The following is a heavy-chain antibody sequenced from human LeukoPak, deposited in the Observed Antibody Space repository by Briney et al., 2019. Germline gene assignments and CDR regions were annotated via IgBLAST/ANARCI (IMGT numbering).Heavy chain of an antibody. J-gene: IGHJ6*03. CDR3: ARTTEAHSWRTRYYDYYMDV. CDR2: ISAYNGHT. D-gene: IGHD6-13*01. Sequence: ASVKVSCKASGYTFTTYGISWVRQAPGQGLEWMGWISAYNGHTNYAQKLQGRVTMTTDASTTTAYMELRSLRSDDTAVYYCARTTEAHSWRTRYYDYYMDVWGKGTTVTVSS. CDR1: GYTFTTYG. V-gene: IGHV1-18*01.